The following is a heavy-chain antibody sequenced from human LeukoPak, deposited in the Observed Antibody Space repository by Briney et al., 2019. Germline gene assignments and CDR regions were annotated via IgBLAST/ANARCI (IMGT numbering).Heavy chain of an antibody. V-gene: IGHV3-11*06. CDR2: ISSSSSYT. CDR3: ARIYYDILTGQGNWFDP. J-gene: IGHJ5*02. CDR1: GFTFSDYY. Sequence: GGSLRLSCAASGFTFSDYYMSWIRQAPGKGLEWVSYISSSSSYTNYADSVKGRFTISRDNAKNSLYLQMNSLRAEYTAVYYCARIYYDILTGQGNWFDPWGQGTLVTVSS. D-gene: IGHD3-9*01.